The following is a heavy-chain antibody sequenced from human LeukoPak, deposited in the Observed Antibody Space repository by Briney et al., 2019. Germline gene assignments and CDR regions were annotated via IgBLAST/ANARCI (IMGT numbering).Heavy chain of an antibody. D-gene: IGHD3-16*01. CDR1: GGYISTSNYY. Sequence: SETLSPTCSVSGGYISTSNYYWGWIRQPPGKGLEWIGTIYYSGRTYYNPSLQSRVTISLDTSQNQLSLQVRSVTVVDTAVYYCARFFYYDASLPTYWGQGTLVTVSS. J-gene: IGHJ4*02. CDR2: IYYSGRT. V-gene: IGHV4-39*01. CDR3: ARFFYYDASLPTY.